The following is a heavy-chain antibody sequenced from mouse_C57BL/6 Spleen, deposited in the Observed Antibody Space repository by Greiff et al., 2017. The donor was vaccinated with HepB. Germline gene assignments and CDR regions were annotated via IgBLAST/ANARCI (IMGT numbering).Heavy chain of an antibody. CDR2: ISDGGSYT. J-gene: IGHJ3*01. V-gene: IGHV5-4*01. CDR3: ARGAFITTVPFAY. Sequence: EVQVVESGGGLVKPGGSLKLSCAASGFTFSSYAMSWVRQTPEKRLEWVATISDGGSYTYYPDNVKGRFTISRDNAKNNLYLQMSHLKSEDTAMYYCARGAFITTVPFAYWGQGTLVTVSA. D-gene: IGHD1-1*01. CDR1: GFTFSSYA.